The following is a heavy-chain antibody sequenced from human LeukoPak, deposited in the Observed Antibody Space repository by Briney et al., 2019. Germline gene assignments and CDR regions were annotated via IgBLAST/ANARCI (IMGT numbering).Heavy chain of an antibody. D-gene: IGHD3-3*01. CDR3: ARDPMYYDFWSGYIPYGMDV. CDR2: IYYSGST. Sequence: PSETLSLTCTVSGGSISGSSYYWGWIRQPPGKGLEWIGSIYYSGSTYYNPSLKSRVTISVDTSKNQFSLKLSSVTAADTAVYYCARDPMYYDFWSGYIPYGMDVWGQGTTVTVSS. CDR1: GGSISGSSYY. V-gene: IGHV4-39*07. J-gene: IGHJ6*02.